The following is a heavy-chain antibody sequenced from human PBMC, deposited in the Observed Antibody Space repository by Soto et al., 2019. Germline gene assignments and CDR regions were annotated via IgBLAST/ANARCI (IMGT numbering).Heavy chain of an antibody. J-gene: IGHJ6*03. Sequence: SETLSLTCTVSGGSISSYYWSWIRQPPGKGLEWIGYIYYSGSTNYNPSLKSRVTISVDTSKNQFSLKLSSVTAADTAVYYCARRFEAAGIIGSYYYYMDVWGKGTTVTVSS. V-gene: IGHV4-59*08. CDR3: ARRFEAAGIIGSYYYYMDV. CDR1: GGSISSYY. D-gene: IGHD6-13*01. CDR2: IYYSGST.